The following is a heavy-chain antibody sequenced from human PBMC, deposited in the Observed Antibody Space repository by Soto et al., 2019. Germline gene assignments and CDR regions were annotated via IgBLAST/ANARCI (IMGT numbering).Heavy chain of an antibody. CDR2: FYYSGST. J-gene: IGHJ5*02. CDR1: GGSISSGGYY. V-gene: IGHV4-31*02. Sequence: SETLPLTWTVSGGSISSGGYYWNWIRQHPGKGLEWIGYFYYSGSTYYNPSLKSRVTISVDTSKNQFSLKLSSVTAADTAVYYCARSVFPWGQGTLVTVPS. CDR3: ARSVFP.